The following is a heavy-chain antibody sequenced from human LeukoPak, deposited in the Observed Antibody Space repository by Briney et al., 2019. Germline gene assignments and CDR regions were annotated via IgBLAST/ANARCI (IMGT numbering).Heavy chain of an antibody. CDR2: INPNSGGT. D-gene: IGHD7-27*01. CDR3: ARGSGPWAHDAFDI. V-gene: IGHV1-2*02. Sequence: ASVKVSCKASRYTFTGYYMHWVRQAPAQGLEWMGWINPNSGGTNYAQKFQGRVTMTRDTSISTAYMELSRLRSDDTAVYYCARGSGPWAHDAFDIWGQGTMVTVSS. CDR1: RYTFTGYY. J-gene: IGHJ3*02.